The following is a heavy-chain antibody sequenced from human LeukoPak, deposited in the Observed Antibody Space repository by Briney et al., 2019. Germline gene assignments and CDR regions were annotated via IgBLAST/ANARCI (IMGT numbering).Heavy chain of an antibody. V-gene: IGHV4-4*07. CDR3: ARDRGTWNDDGFDY. J-gene: IGHJ4*02. CDR1: GGSIRSYY. Sequence: PPETLSLTCTVSGGSIRSYYWSWIRQPAGKGLEWIGRIYISGSTNYNPSLKSRVTMSVDTSKNQFSLKLSSVTAADTAVYYCARDRGTWNDDGFDYWGQGTLVTVSS. CDR2: IYISGST. D-gene: IGHD1-1*01.